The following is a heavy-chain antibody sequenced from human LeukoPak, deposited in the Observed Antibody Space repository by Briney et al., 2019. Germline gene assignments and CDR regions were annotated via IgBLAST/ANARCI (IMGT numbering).Heavy chain of an antibody. D-gene: IGHD1-14*01. CDR2: IRNDGTTT. J-gene: IGHJ2*01. Sequence: AGGSLRLSCAASGFTFGTYWMHWVRQTPGKGLVWVSSIRNDGTTTNYADSVKGRFTISRDNAKNTLYLQMNSLRAEDTAVYYCVRLYKIEGADLWGRGTLVTVSS. CDR1: GFTFGTYW. V-gene: IGHV3-74*01. CDR3: VRLYKIEGADL.